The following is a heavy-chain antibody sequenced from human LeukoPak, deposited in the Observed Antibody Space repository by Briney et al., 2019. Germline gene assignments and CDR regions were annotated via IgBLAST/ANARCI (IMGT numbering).Heavy chain of an antibody. Sequence: GESLKISCKGSGYSFTSYCIGWVRQMPGKGLEWMGIIYPGDSDTRYSPSFQGQVTISADKSISTAYLQWSSLKASDTAMYYCARQNYYDSSGYSPHDAFDIWGQGTMVTVSS. J-gene: IGHJ3*02. D-gene: IGHD3-22*01. CDR2: IYPGDSDT. CDR3: ARQNYYDSSGYSPHDAFDI. V-gene: IGHV5-51*01. CDR1: GYSFTSYC.